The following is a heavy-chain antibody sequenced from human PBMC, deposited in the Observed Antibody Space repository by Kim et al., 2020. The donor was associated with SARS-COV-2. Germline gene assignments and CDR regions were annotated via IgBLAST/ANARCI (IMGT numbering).Heavy chain of an antibody. CDR2: TRNKANSYTT. D-gene: IGHD3-10*01. Sequence: GGSLRLSCAASGFTFSDHYMDWVRQAPGKGLEWVGRTRNKANSYTTEDAASVKGRFTISRDDSKNSLYLHMNSLKTEDTAVYYCELFSPSYYFDYWCQGTLFTVSS. J-gene: IGHJ4*02. CDR1: GFTFSDHY. CDR3: ELFSPSYYFDY. V-gene: IGHV3-72*01.